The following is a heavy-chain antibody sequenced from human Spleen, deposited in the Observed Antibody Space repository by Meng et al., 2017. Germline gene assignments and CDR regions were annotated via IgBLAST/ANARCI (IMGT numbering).Heavy chain of an antibody. V-gene: IGHV4-38-2*02. J-gene: IGHJ4*02. CDR2: VYHSGST. Sequence: GSLRLSCTVSGYSISSDYYWGWIRQPPGKGPEWIASVYHSGSTYYNPSLKSRVSISVEKSRNQFSLELSSVTAADTAVYYCARIALYYYDSSGYRPRLFYFDYWGQGTLVTVSS. CDR3: ARIALYYYDSSGYRPRLFYFDY. D-gene: IGHD3-22*01. CDR1: GYSISSDYY.